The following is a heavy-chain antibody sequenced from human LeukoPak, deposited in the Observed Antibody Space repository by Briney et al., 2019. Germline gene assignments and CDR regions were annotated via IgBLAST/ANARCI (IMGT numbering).Heavy chain of an antibody. CDR3: ARALPVGDTDYFEY. CDR1: GYTFTNYG. D-gene: IGHD1-26*01. J-gene: IGHJ4*02. CDR2: ISPYNGNT. Sequence: ASVKVSCKASGYTFTNYGISWVRQAPGQGLEWMGWISPYNGNTIHAQKLQGRVTMTTYTSTSTAFMELRSLRSDDTAVYYCARALPVGDTDYFEYWGQGTLVTVSS. V-gene: IGHV1-18*01.